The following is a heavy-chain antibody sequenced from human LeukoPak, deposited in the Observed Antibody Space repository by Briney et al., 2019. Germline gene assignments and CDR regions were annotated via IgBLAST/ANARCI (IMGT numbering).Heavy chain of an antibody. CDR2: ISAYNGNT. CDR3: AREGYCSGGSCYSGVLYYYYGMDV. V-gene: IGHV1-18*01. Sequence: ASVKVSCKASGYTFTSYGISWVRQAPGQGLEWMGWISAYNGNTNYAQKLQGRVTMTTDTSTSTAYMELRSLRSDDTAVYYCAREGYCSGGSCYSGVLYYYYGMDVRGQGTTVTASS. D-gene: IGHD2-15*01. CDR1: GYTFTSYG. J-gene: IGHJ6*02.